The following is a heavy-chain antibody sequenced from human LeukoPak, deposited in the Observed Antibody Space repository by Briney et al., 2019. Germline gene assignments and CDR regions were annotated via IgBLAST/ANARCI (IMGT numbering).Heavy chain of an antibody. V-gene: IGHV1-69*13. J-gene: IGHJ4*02. CDR3: ARATVADFDY. CDR1: GGTFSSYA. CDR2: IIPIFGTA. Sequence: ASVKVSCKASGGTFSSYAISWGRQAHGQGGEWMGGIIPIFGTATYAQQFQGRVTITADESTSTAYMELSSLRSEDTAVYYCARATVADFDYWGQGTLVTVSS. D-gene: IGHD4-11*01.